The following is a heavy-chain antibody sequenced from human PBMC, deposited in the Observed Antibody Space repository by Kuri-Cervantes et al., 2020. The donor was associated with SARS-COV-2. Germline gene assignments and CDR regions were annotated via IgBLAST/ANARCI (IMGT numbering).Heavy chain of an antibody. V-gene: IGHV4-61*02. CDR3: ARARIAAAGYNWFDP. Sequence: SETLSLTCTVSGGSISSGSYYWSWIRQPAGKGLEWIGRIYTSGSTNYNPSLKSRVTMSVDTSKNQFSLKLSSVTAADTAVYYCARARIAAAGYNWFDPWGQGTLVTVSS. CDR2: IYTSGST. CDR1: GGSISSGSYY. J-gene: IGHJ5*02. D-gene: IGHD6-13*01.